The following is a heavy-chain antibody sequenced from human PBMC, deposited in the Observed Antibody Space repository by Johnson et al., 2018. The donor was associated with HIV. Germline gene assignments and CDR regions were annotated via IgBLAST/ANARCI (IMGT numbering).Heavy chain of an antibody. CDR1: GFTFSSYA. V-gene: IGHV3-7*01. J-gene: IGHJ3*02. Sequence: VQVVESGGGLVQPGGSLRLSCAASGFTFSSYAMSWVRQAPGQGLEWVANIKQDGSEKCYVDSVKGRCTISRDNAKNSLSLQMNSLRAEDTAVYYCARVVVLIGAFDIWGQGTMVTVSS. CDR3: ARVVVLIGAFDI. CDR2: IKQDGSEK. D-gene: IGHD3-22*01.